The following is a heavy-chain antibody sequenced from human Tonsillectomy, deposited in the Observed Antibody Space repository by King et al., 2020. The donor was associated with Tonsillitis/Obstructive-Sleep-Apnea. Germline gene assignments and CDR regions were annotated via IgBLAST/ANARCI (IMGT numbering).Heavy chain of an antibody. D-gene: IGHD2-2*01. Sequence: QLQESGPGLVKPSETLSLTCTVSGGSISSYYWSWIRQPPGKGLEWIGYIYYSGGTNYNPSLKSRVTISVDTSKNQFSLKLSSVTAADTAVYYCAGEERVAGYCSSTSCPPYYYMDVWGKGTTVTVSS. CDR2: IYYSGGT. CDR1: GGSISSYY. CDR3: AGEERVAGYCSSTSCPPYYYMDV. V-gene: IGHV4-59*01. J-gene: IGHJ6*03.